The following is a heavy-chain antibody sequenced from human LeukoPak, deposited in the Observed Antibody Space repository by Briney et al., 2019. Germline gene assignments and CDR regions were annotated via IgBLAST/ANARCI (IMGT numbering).Heavy chain of an antibody. CDR1: GFIFRSYG. CDR3: AKDWSGDYNWSDP. J-gene: IGHJ5*02. D-gene: IGHD3-3*01. CDR2: IYPDGNNK. V-gene: IGHV3-30*02. Sequence: GSLRLSCGASGFIFRSYGMHWVRQAPGKGLEWVACIYPDGNNKDYADSVKGRFIISRDNSKNTLFLQMNSLRPEDTAVYYCAKDWSGDYNWSDPWGQGTLVIVSS.